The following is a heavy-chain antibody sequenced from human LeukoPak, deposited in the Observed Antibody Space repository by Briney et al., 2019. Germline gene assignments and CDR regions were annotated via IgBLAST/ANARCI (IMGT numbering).Heavy chain of an antibody. J-gene: IGHJ5*02. CDR2: IYYSGST. CDR1: GGSISSYY. V-gene: IGHV4-59*01. Sequence: SETLSLTCTVSGGSISSYYWSWIRQPPGKGLEWIGYIYYSGSTNYNPSLKSRVTISVDTSKNQFSLKLSSVTAADTAVYYCARHVPGLRRRISWFDPWAREPWSPPPQ. CDR3: ARHVPGLRRRISWFDP. D-gene: IGHD1-14*01.